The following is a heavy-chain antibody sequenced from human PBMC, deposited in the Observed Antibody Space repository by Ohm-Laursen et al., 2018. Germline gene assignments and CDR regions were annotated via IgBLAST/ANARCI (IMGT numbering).Heavy chain of an antibody. J-gene: IGHJ4*02. CDR3: ARVGVGATTGYFDY. CDR1: GGTFSSYA. Sequence: SSVKVSCKASGGTFSSYAISWVRQAPGQGLEWMGRIIPILGIANYAQKFQGRVTITADKSTSTAYMELSSLRSEDTAVYYCARVGVGATTGYFDYWGQGTLVTVSS. D-gene: IGHD1-26*01. CDR2: IIPILGIA. V-gene: IGHV1-69*04.